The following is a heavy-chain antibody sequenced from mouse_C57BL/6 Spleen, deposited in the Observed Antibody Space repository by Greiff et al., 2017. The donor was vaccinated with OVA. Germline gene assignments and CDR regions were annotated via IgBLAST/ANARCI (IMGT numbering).Heavy chain of an antibody. CDR1: GFTFSSYA. D-gene: IGHD1-1*01. Sequence: EVKLVESGGGLVKPGGSLKLSCAASGFTFSSYAMSWVRQTPEKRLEWVATISDGGSYTYYPDNVKGRFTISRDNAKNNLYLEMSHLKSEETAMYYCARDYYGRYFDYWGQGTTLTVSS. V-gene: IGHV5-4*01. J-gene: IGHJ2*01. CDR2: ISDGGSYT. CDR3: ARDYYGRYFDY.